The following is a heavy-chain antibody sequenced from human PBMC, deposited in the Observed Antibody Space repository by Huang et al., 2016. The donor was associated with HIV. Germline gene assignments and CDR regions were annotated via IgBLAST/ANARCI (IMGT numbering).Heavy chain of an antibody. CDR2: ISNDGSRK. J-gene: IGHJ4*02. Sequence: QVHLEESGGGVVQPGRPLRLSCTASGFMFSPFGIDWVRQAPGKRLEWVAGISNDGSRKYYVDSVKGRFTISRDNSKNIVYLQMNSLRPEDTAVYYCAKPSGDYEFFDFWGQGTVVTVSS. CDR1: GFMFSPFG. CDR3: AKPSGDYEFFDF. D-gene: IGHD4-17*01. V-gene: IGHV3-30*18.